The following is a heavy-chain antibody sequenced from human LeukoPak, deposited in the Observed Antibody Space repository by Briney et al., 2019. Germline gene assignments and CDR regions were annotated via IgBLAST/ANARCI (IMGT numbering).Heavy chain of an antibody. J-gene: IGHJ6*02. V-gene: IGHV1-8*01. D-gene: IGHD3-3*01. CDR2: MNPNSGNT. CDR1: GYTFTSYD. Sequence: ASVKVSCKASGYTFTSYDINWVRQATGQGLEWMGWMNPNSGNTGYAQKFQGRVTMTRNTSISTAYMELSSLRSEDTAVYYCARGKSSRVLRFLNYYGMDVWGQGTTVTVSS. CDR3: ARGKSSRVLRFLNYYGMDV.